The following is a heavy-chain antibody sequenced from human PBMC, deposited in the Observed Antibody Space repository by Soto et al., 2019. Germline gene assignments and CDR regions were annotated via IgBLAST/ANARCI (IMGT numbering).Heavy chain of an antibody. J-gene: IGHJ6*03. V-gene: IGHV1-18*01. D-gene: IGHD6-19*01. Sequence: QVQVVQSGAEVKKPGASVKVSCKASGYTFTTYAISWVRQAPGQGLEWMGGSSGNKGNTNYAQKLQGRVTITTHTSTRKAYMELTSLTSDDTVVYYSARALGYSSGWDYYCYYMDVWGTGTTVTVSS. CDR3: ARALGYSSGWDYYCYYMDV. CDR2: SSGNKGNT. CDR1: GYTFTTYA.